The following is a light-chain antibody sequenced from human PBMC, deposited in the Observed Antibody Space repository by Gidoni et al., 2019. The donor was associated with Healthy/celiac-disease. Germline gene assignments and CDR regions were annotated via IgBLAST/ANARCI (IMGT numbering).Light chain of an antibody. CDR1: SGSIASNY. Sequence: NFMLTQPPSVSESPGKTVTISCTRSSGSIASNYVQWYQQRPGSAPTTVIYEDNQSPSGVPDRFSGSIDIASNSASLTISGLKTEDEADYYCQSYDSSTVVFGGGTKLTVL. J-gene: IGLJ2*01. CDR2: EDN. CDR3: QSYDSSTVV. V-gene: IGLV6-57*04.